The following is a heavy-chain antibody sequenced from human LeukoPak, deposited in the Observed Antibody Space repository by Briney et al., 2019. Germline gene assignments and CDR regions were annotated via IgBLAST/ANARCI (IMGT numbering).Heavy chain of an antibody. CDR3: ARAPYEYSSGWTYYFDY. Sequence: ASVKVSCKASGYTFTSYGISWVRQAPGQGLEWMGWISAYNGNTNYAQKLQGRVTMTTDTSTSTAYMELRSLRSDDTAVYYCARAPYEYSSGWTYYFDYWGQGTLVTASS. CDR1: GYTFTSYG. J-gene: IGHJ4*02. CDR2: ISAYNGNT. D-gene: IGHD6-19*01. V-gene: IGHV1-18*01.